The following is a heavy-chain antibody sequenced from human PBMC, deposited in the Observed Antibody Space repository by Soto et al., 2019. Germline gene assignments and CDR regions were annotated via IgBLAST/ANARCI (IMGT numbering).Heavy chain of an antibody. Sequence: VQLVESGGGLGQPGGSLRLSCAASGFTFSSYSMNWVRQAPGKGLEWVSSISSSSSYIYYADSVKGRFTISRDNAKNSLYLQMNSLRAEDTAVYYCARVTRIVVVPAAMPEDYYYMDVWGKGTTVTVSS. D-gene: IGHD2-2*01. CDR1: GFTFSSYS. V-gene: IGHV3-21*01. CDR2: ISSSSSYI. CDR3: ARVTRIVVVPAAMPEDYYYMDV. J-gene: IGHJ6*03.